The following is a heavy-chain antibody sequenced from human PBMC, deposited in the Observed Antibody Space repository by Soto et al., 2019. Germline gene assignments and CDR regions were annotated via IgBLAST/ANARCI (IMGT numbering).Heavy chain of an antibody. Sequence: PSETLSLTCTVSGGSISNGAYYWSWIRQHPGEGLEWIGYIYYSGSTYCDPSLKSRVTISVDTSKNQFSLKLSSVTAADTAVYYCARVGYGSGTYYRFDSWGQGTPVTVSS. CDR1: GGSISNGAYY. CDR2: IYYSGST. CDR3: ARVGYGSGTYYRFDS. J-gene: IGHJ4*02. D-gene: IGHD3-10*01. V-gene: IGHV4-31*03.